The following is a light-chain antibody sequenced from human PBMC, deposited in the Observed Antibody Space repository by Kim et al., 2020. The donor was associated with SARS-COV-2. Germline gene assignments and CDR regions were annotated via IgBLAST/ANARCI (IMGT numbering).Light chain of an antibody. V-gene: IGLV3-1*01. CDR3: QAWDGNTAD. Sequence: SYELTQPPSVSVSPGQTASIACSGEKLGEKYACWYQHKPGQSPVLVIYQDGKRPSGIPERFSGSNSGNTATLTIRGTQPMDEADYFCQAWDGNTADFGTGTKVTVL. CDR1: KLGEKY. CDR2: QDG. J-gene: IGLJ1*01.